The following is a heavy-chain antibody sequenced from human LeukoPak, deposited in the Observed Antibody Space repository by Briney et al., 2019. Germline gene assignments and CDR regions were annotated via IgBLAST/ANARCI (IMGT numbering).Heavy chain of an antibody. Sequence: SVKVSCKASGGTFISYAISWVRQAPGQGLEWMGGIIPIFGTANYAQKFQGRVTITTDESTSTAYMELSSLRSEDTAVYYCARVRPNLIAALGWFDPWGQGTLVTVSS. J-gene: IGHJ5*02. D-gene: IGHD6-13*01. CDR2: IIPIFGTA. CDR1: GGTFISYA. CDR3: ARVRPNLIAALGWFDP. V-gene: IGHV1-69*05.